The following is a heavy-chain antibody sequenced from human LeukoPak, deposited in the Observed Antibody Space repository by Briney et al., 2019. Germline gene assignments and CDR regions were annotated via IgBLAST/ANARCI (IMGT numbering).Heavy chain of an antibody. CDR2: IWHDGSVE. CDR3: AKEGDQFRGYLDA. CDR1: GFIFGRLG. V-gene: IGHV3-33*06. Sequence: QPGRSLRLSCTASGFIFGRLGMQWVRQAPGEGLEWVAMIWHDGSVEEYADSVKGRFTISRDNSQNTLYLQMNSLRDDDTAVYYCAKEGDQFRGYLDAWGKGTTVTVSS. D-gene: IGHD3-16*01. J-gene: IGHJ6*03.